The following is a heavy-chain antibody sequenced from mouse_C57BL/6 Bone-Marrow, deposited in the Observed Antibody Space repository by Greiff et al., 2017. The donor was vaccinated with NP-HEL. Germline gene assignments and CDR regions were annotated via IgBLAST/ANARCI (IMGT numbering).Heavy chain of an antibody. V-gene: IGHV15-2*01. J-gene: IGHJ1*03. D-gene: IGHD1-1*01. CDR2: ILPSIGRT. Sequence: QVQLQQSGSELRSPGSSVKLSCKDFDSEVFPIAYMSWVRQKPGHGFEWIGGILPSIGRTIYGEKFEDKATLDADTLSNTAYLELNSLTSEDSAIYYCARKNITTVVEYWYFDVWGTGATVTVSS. CDR3: ARKNITTVVEYWYFDV. CDR1: DSEVFPIAY.